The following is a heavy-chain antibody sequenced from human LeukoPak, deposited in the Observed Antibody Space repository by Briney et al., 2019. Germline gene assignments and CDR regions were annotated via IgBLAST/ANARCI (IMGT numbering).Heavy chain of an antibody. CDR2: IIPIFGTA. CDR3: ARSITMVRGVQYYYYYYMDV. V-gene: IGHV1-69*05. CDR1: GGTFSSYA. Sequence: SVKVSCKASGGTFSSYAIRWVRQAPGQGLEWMGGIIPIFGTANYAQKFQGRVTITTDESTSTAYMELSSLRSEDTAVYYCARSITMVRGVQYYYYYYMDVWGKGTTVTVSS. J-gene: IGHJ6*03. D-gene: IGHD3-10*01.